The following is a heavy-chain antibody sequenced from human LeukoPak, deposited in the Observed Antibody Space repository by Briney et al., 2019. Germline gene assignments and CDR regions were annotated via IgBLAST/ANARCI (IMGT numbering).Heavy chain of an antibody. CDR1: GGSISDYH. CDR3: ARVSGDTAMDSFDY. D-gene: IGHD5-18*01. CDR2: VYYSGNT. J-gene: IGHJ4*02. Sequence: ASETLSLTCTVSGGSISDYHWTWIRQPPGKGLEWIGYVYYSGNTNYNPSLKSRVSMSVDTSRAQFSLKLSSVTAADTAVYYCARVSGDTAMDSFDYWGQGTLVTVSS. V-gene: IGHV4-59*01.